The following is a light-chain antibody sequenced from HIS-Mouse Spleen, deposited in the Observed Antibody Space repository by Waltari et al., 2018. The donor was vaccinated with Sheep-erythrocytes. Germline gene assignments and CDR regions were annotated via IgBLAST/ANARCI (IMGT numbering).Light chain of an antibody. CDR3: SSYTSSSTRV. CDR1: SSDVGGYNY. Sequence: QSALTQPPSASGSPGQSVTISCTGTSSDVGGYNYVPWYQQHPGKAPKLMIYEVSKRPSGVPDRFSGSKSGNTASLTVSGLQAEDEADYYCSSYTSSSTRVFGGGTKLTVL. CDR2: EVS. V-gene: IGLV2-8*01. J-gene: IGLJ3*02.